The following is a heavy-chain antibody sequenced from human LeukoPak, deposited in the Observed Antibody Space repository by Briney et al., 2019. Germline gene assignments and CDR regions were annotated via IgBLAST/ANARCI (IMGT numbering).Heavy chain of an antibody. J-gene: IGHJ4*02. CDR3: ASGSGFFHH. CDR2: IYYSGTT. V-gene: IGHV4-59*01. CDR1: GDSISRYY. Sequence: PSETLSLTCTVSGDSISRYYWSWIRQAPGEGLEWGGYIYYSGTTKYNASLKSRVSISGDTSKNQISLHLNSVTAADTALYYCASGSGFFHHWGQGTPFTVSS. D-gene: IGHD3-10*01.